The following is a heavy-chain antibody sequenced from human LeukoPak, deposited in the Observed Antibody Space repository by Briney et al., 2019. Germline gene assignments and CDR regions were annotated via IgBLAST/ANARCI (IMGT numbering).Heavy chain of an antibody. Sequence: SETLSLTCTVSGGSISSSSYYWGWIRQPPGKGLEWIGSIYYSGCTYYNPSLKSRVTISVDTSKNQFSLKLSSVTAADTAVYYCARFWVTTSYYFDYWGQGTLVTVSS. D-gene: IGHD4-11*01. J-gene: IGHJ4*02. CDR2: IYYSGCT. CDR3: ARFWVTTSYYFDY. CDR1: GGSISSSSYY. V-gene: IGHV4-39*01.